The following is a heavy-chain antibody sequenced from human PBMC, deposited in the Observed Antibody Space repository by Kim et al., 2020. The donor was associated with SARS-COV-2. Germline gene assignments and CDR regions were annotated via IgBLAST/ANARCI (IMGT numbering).Heavy chain of an antibody. J-gene: IGHJ4*02. D-gene: IGHD3-10*01. Sequence: GGSLRLSCAASGFTFEDYGMSWVRQAPGKGLEWVSGINRNSGSIGYADSVKGRFTISRDNAKNSLYLQMNSLRADDTALYYCVRGYVGGPFNYWGQGTRV. CDR3: VRGYVGGPFNY. CDR2: INRNSGSI. V-gene: IGHV3-20*04. CDR1: GFTFEDYG.